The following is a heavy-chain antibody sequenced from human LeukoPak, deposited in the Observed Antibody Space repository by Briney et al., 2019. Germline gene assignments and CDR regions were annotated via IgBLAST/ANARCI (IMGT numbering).Heavy chain of an antibody. CDR1: GGSISSGGYS. CDR2: IYYSGST. D-gene: IGHD6-13*01. Sequence: PSETLSLTCAVSGGSISSGGYSWSWIRQPPGKGLEWIGYIYYSGSTYYNPSLKSRVTISVDTSKNQFSLKLSSVTAADTAVYYCASLRQQLVSNYYMDVWGKGTTVTVSS. CDR3: ASLRQQLVSNYYMDV. V-gene: IGHV4-30-4*07. J-gene: IGHJ6*03.